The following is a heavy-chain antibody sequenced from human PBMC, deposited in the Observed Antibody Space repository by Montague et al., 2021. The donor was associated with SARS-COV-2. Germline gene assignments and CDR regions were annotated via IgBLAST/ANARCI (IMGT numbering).Heavy chain of an antibody. Sequence: SETLSLTCIVSGYSISSGYYGGLVRQTPGKGLEWLGFIEYSGSTYYNPSLKTRVTMSLDTSKNQFSLKLTSVTAADTALYYCARDITLGMDVWGRGTTVTVSS. J-gene: IGHJ6*02. CDR3: ARDITLGMDV. CDR1: GYSISSGYY. V-gene: IGHV4-38-2*02. CDR2: IEYSGST.